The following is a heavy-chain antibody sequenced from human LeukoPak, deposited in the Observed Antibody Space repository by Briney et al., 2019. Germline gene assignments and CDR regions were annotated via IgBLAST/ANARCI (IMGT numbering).Heavy chain of an antibody. D-gene: IGHD3-22*01. CDR3: ARPYYYDSSGYYAFDI. V-gene: IGHV5-51*01. CDR1: GYSFTSYW. J-gene: IGHJ3*02. Sequence: GESLKISCKGSGYSFTSYWICWGRQLPGKGLEWMGIIYPGDSDTRYSPSFQGQVTISADKSISTAYLQWSSLKASDTAMYYCARPYYYDSSGYYAFDIWGQGTMVTVTS. CDR2: IYPGDSDT.